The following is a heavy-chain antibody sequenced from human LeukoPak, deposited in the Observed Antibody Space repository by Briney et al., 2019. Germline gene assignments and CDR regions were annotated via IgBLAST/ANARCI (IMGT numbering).Heavy chain of an antibody. D-gene: IGHD1-26*01. CDR3: ARDRSIGPFDY. CDR1: GFTFSSYG. J-gene: IGHJ4*02. V-gene: IGHV3-33*01. Sequence: GGSLRLSCAASGFTFSSYGMHWVRQAPGKGLEWVAVIWYDGSNKYYADSVKGRFTISRDNSKNTLYLQMNSLRAEDTAVYYCARDRSIGPFDYWGQGTLVTVSS. CDR2: IWYDGSNK.